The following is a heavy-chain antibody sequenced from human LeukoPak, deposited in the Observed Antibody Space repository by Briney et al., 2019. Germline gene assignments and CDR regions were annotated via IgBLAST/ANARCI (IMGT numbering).Heavy chain of an antibody. J-gene: IGHJ4*02. CDR1: GFTFSDYY. CDR2: ISSSGSTI. CDR3: ARDAPYYYDSSGYYDY. V-gene: IGHV3-11*04. Sequence: GGTLRLSCAASGFTFSDYYMSWIRQAPGKVLEWVSYISSSGSTIYYADSVKGRFTISRDNAKNSLYLQMNSLRAEDTAVYYCARDAPYYYDSSGYYDYWGQGTLVTVSS. D-gene: IGHD3-22*01.